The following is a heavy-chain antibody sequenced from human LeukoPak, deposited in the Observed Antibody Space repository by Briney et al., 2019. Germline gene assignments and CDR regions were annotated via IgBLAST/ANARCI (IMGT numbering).Heavy chain of an antibody. V-gene: IGHV4-59*05. CDR2: AYYLGNT. Sequence: SETLSLTCSVSGVSISSYYWSWIRQSPGKGLEWIGRAYYLGNTNYSPSLRRRVIISVDMSKNQFSLTLTSMTAADTAVYYCAGTYFDFRRGGAFDIWGQGTIVTVSS. CDR3: AGTYFDFRRGGAFDI. CDR1: GVSISSYY. D-gene: IGHD3-3*01. J-gene: IGHJ3*02.